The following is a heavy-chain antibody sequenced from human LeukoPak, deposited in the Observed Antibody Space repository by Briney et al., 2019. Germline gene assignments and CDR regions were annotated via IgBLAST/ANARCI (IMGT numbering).Heavy chain of an antibody. CDR1: GGSISSSSYY. CDR3: ARRNPRIYDILTGYYLNDAFDI. CDR2: IYYSGST. Sequence: PSETLSLTCTVSGGSISSSSYYWGWIRQPPGKGLEWIGSIYYSGSTYYNPSLKSRVTISVDTSKNKFSLKLSSVTAADTAVYYCARRNPRIYDILTGYYLNDAFDIWGQGTMVTVSS. V-gene: IGHV4-39*01. J-gene: IGHJ3*02. D-gene: IGHD3-9*01.